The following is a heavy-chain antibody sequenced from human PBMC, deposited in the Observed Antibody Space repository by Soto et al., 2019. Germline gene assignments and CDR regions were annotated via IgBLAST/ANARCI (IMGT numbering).Heavy chain of an antibody. CDR1: GFTFSSYG. D-gene: IGHD3-9*01. Sequence: GGSLRLSCAASGFTFSSYGMHWVRQAPGKGLEWVAVISYDGSNKYYADSVKGRFTISRDNSKNTLYLQMNSLRAEDTAVYYCAKGEGLRYFDWLLPGLYYYYGMDVWGQGTTVTVSS. V-gene: IGHV3-30*18. J-gene: IGHJ6*02. CDR2: ISYDGSNK. CDR3: AKGEGLRYFDWLLPGLYYYYGMDV.